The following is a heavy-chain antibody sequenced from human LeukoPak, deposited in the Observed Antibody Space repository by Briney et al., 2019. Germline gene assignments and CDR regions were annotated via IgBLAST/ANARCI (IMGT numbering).Heavy chain of an antibody. Sequence: GGSLRLSCAASGFTFSSYAMSWVRQAPGKGPEWVATISVSGGSTYFADSVKGRFTISRDDSKNTLSLQMNGLRAEDTAVYFCVTRSYYDRSRYYGSFDCWGQGTLVTVSS. V-gene: IGHV3-23*01. CDR2: ISVSGGST. D-gene: IGHD3-22*01. CDR1: GFTFSSYA. CDR3: VTRSYYDRSRYYGSFDC. J-gene: IGHJ4*02.